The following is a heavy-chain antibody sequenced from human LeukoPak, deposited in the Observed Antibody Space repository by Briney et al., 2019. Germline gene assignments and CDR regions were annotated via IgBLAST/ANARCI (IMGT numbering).Heavy chain of an antibody. CDR1: GGSISSHY. J-gene: IGHJ4*02. D-gene: IGHD3-3*01. Sequence: PSETLSLTCTVSGGSISSHYWSWIRQPAGKGLEYIGRVYPTGSTNDNPSLKSRVTVSVDTSKNQFSLKLSSVTAADTAVYYCARSRYDFWSGSTPWYFDYWGQGTLVTVSS. CDR3: ARSRYDFWSGSTPWYFDY. CDR2: VYPTGST. V-gene: IGHV4-4*07.